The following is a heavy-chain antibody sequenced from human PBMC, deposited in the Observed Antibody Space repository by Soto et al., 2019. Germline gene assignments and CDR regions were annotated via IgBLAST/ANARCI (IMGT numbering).Heavy chain of an antibody. CDR1: GFTFSSYA. CDR2: ISGSGGST. CDR3: AKDQRGDFWSGYPRSGMDV. D-gene: IGHD3-3*01. Sequence: PGGSLRLSCAASGFTFSSYAMSWVRQAPGKGLEWVSAISGSGGSTYYADSVKGRFTISRDNSKNTLYLQMNSLRAEDTAVYYCAKDQRGDFWSGYPRSGMDVWGQGTTVTSP. J-gene: IGHJ6*02. V-gene: IGHV3-23*01.